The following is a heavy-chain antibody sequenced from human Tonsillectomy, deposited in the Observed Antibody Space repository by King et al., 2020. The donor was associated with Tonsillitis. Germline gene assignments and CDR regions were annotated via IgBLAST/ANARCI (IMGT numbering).Heavy chain of an antibody. D-gene: IGHD2-15*01. V-gene: IGHV3-21*01. CDR1: GFTFSSYS. J-gene: IGHJ4*02. CDR3: ARALGSCSGGSCYSDY. CDR2: ISSSSSYI. Sequence: QLVQSGGGLVKPGGSLRLSCAAPGFTFSSYSMNWVRQAPGKGLEWVSSISSSSSYIYYADSVKGRFTLSRDNAKNSLYLQMNSLRAEDTAVYYCARALGSCSGGSCYSDYWGQGTLVTVSS.